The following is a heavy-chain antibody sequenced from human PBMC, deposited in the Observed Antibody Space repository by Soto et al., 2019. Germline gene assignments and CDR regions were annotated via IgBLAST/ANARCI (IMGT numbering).Heavy chain of an antibody. D-gene: IGHD2-2*01. V-gene: IGHV3-7*03. J-gene: IGHJ5*02. CDR3: ARDCHCSSTSCYPTWFDP. CDR1: GFTFSSYW. Sequence: PGGSLILSCAASGFTFSSYWMSWVRQAPGKGLEWVANIKQDGSEKYYVDSVKGRFTISRDNAKNSLYLQMNSLRAEDTAVYYRARDCHCSSTSCYPTWFDPWGQGSLVSVSS. CDR2: IKQDGSEK.